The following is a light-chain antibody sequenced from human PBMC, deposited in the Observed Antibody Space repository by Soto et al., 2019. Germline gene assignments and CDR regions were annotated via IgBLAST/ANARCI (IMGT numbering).Light chain of an antibody. CDR1: QSVSGN. J-gene: IGKJ1*01. CDR3: QQYNNWPPT. V-gene: IGKV3D-15*01. Sequence: EIVMTQSPATLSVSPGERATLSCRASQSVSGNLAWYQQKPGQAPRLIIYGASTRATGIPARFGGSGSGTEFTLTISSLQSEDFAVYYCQQYNNWPPTFGQGTKVEIK. CDR2: GAS.